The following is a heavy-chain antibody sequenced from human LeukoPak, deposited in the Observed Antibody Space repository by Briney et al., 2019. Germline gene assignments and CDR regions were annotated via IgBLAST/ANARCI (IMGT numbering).Heavy chain of an antibody. CDR3: ARPTVTAPWYGAFDI. Sequence: GESLKISCKGSGYSFTSYWIGWVRQMPGKGLEWMGIIYPGDSDTRYSPSFQGQVTISADKSISTAYLQWSSLKASGTAMYYCARPTVTAPWYGAFDIWGQGTMVTVSS. CDR2: IYPGDSDT. V-gene: IGHV5-51*01. CDR1: GYSFTSYW. J-gene: IGHJ3*02. D-gene: IGHD2-21*02.